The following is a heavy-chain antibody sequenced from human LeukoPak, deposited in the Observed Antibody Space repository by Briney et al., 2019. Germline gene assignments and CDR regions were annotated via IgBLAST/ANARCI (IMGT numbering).Heavy chain of an antibody. V-gene: IGHV1-46*01. CDR3: ARGRYDSSGYYYVLMDY. D-gene: IGHD3-22*01. CDR2: INPSGGST. Sequence: ASVKVSCKAFGYTFTSYYMHWVRQAPGQGLEWMGIINPSGGSTSYAEKFQGRVTMTRDMSTSTVYMELSSLRSEDTAVYYCARGRYDSSGYYYVLMDYWGQGTLVTVSS. J-gene: IGHJ4*02. CDR1: GYTFTSYY.